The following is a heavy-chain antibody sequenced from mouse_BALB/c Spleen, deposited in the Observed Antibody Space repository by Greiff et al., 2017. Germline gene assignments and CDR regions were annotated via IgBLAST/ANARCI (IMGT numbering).Heavy chain of an antibody. CDR1: GYTFTSYW. V-gene: IGHV1S81*02. CDR2: INPSNGRT. Sequence: QVQLKQPGAELVKPGASVKLSCKASGYTFTSYWMHWVKQRPGQGLEWIGEINPSNGRTNYNEKFKSKATLTVDKSSSTAYMQLSSLTSEDSAVYYCAREGIYYYGSSPSWFAYWGQGTLVTVSA. D-gene: IGHD1-1*01. J-gene: IGHJ3*01. CDR3: AREGIYYYGSSPSWFAY.